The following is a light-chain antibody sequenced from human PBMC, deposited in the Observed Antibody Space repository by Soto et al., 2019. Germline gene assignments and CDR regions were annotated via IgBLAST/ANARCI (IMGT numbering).Light chain of an antibody. CDR2: TNN. CDR1: SSNIGGNP. J-gene: IGLJ2*01. V-gene: IGLV1-44*01. CDR3: AAWDDSLNGVV. Sequence: QSVLTQPPSASGTPGQRVTISCSGSSSNIGGNPVNWYQQLPGTAPKLLIYTNNQRPSGVPDRFSGYESGTSASLAISGLQSEDEADYYCAAWDDSLNGVVFGGGTKLTVL.